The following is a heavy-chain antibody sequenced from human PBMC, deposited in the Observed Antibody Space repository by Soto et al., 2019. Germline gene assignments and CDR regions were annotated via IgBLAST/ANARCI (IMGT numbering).Heavy chain of an antibody. D-gene: IGHD6-19*01. CDR1: GGSISSSSYY. V-gene: IGHV4-39*01. J-gene: IGHJ1*01. Sequence: QLQLQESGPGLVKPSETLSLTCTVSGGSISSSSYYWGWIRQPPGKGLEWIGSIYYSGSTYYNPSLKRRVTISVDTSKNQFSLKLSSVTAADTAVYYCARQGQLSSGWYAEYFQHWGQGTLVTVSS. CDR3: ARQGQLSSGWYAEYFQH. CDR2: IYYSGST.